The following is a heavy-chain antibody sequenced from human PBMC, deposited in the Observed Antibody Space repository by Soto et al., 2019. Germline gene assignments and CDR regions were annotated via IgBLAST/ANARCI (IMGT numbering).Heavy chain of an antibody. V-gene: IGHV4-59*08. CDR3: ARTTYSSTWFPDY. CDR1: GVSISTYY. Sequence: PSETLSLTCTVSGVSISTYYWSWIRQPPGKGLEWIGFINYSGSTKYSPSLRSRVTISVDTSKNQFSLNLSSVTAADTAVYYCARTTYSSTWFPDYWGQGTLVTVSS. D-gene: IGHD6-13*01. CDR2: INYSGST. J-gene: IGHJ4*02.